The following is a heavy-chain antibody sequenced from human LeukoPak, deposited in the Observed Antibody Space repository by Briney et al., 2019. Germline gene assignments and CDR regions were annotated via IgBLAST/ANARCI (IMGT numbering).Heavy chain of an antibody. CDR3: ARAYYDSSGGAFDI. D-gene: IGHD3-22*01. CDR2: IKQDGSEK. J-gene: IGHJ3*02. CDR1: GFTFSSYW. V-gene: IGHV3-7*01. Sequence: GGSLRLSCAASGFTFSSYWMSWVRQAPGKGLEWVANIKQDGSEKYYVDSVKGRFTISRDNAKNSLYLQMNSLRAEDTAVYYCARAYYDSSGGAFDIWGQGTMVTVSS.